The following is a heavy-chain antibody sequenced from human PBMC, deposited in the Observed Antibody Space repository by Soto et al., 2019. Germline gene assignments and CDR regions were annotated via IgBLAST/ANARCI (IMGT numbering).Heavy chain of an antibody. CDR3: ARPYSGSYHGDNCVDL. V-gene: IGHV1-69*01. J-gene: IGHJ5*01. CDR2: IIAVSGKT. D-gene: IGHD1-26*01. CDR1: GGIFSRIA. Sequence: QVQLVQSGAEVKKPGSSVKVSCKASGGIFSRIAISWVRQAPGQGLEWMGGIIAVSGKTNYAQRFQGRVTITAEESTNTAHMGLSSLRSEDTAVYYCARPYSGSYHGDNCVDLWGQGTLVTVSS.